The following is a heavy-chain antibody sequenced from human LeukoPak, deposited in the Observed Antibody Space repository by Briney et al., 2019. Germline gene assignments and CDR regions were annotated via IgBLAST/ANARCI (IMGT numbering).Heavy chain of an antibody. D-gene: IGHD5-12*01. J-gene: IGHJ4*02. V-gene: IGHV3-7*03. CDR2: IKEDGSEI. Sequence: GGSLRLSCAASGFTFSSYWMNWVRQAPGKGLEWVANIKEDGSEIYYVDSVKGRFTISRDNAKNSLFLQMNSLRAEDTAVYYCASGYDGGADYWGQGTLVTVSS. CDR1: GFTFSSYW. CDR3: ASGYDGGADY.